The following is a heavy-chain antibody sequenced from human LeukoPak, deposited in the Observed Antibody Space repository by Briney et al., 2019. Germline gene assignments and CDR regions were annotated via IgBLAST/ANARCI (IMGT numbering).Heavy chain of an antibody. CDR1: GLSLKDYE. V-gene: IGHV3-23*01. CDR3: AKDYYDSSGPPLDY. D-gene: IGHD3-22*01. CDR2: ISGSGGST. Sequence: GGSLRLSCAASGLSLKDYEMTWVRQAPGKGLEWVSAISGSGGSTYYADSVKGRFTISRDNSKNTLYLQMNSLRAEDTAVYYCAKDYYDSSGPPLDYWGQGTLVTVSS. J-gene: IGHJ4*02.